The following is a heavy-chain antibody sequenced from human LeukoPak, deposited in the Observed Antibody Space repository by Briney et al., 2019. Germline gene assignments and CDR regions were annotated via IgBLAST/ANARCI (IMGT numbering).Heavy chain of an antibody. CDR3: ARHMGLGYSYGYPYFDY. Sequence: PSDPLSLPCTVSGGSISSQYWSWIRHPPGGGLEWIGYIYYSGSTNYNPSLKSRVTISVDTSKNQFSLKLSSMTAADTAVYYCARHMGLGYSYGYPYFDYWGQGTLVTVSS. D-gene: IGHD5-18*01. CDR1: GGSISSQY. CDR2: IYYSGST. V-gene: IGHV4-59*08. J-gene: IGHJ4*02.